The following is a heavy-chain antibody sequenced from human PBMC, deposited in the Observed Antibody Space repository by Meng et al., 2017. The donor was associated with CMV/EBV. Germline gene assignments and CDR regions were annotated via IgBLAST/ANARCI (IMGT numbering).Heavy chain of an antibody. D-gene: IGHD6-19*01. CDR2: NNHSGST. CDR3: ARGAGLDY. Sequence: SETLSLTCAVYGGSFSGYYWSWIRQPPGKGLEWIGENNHSGSTNYNPSRKSRVTISVDTSKNQLSLKLSSVTAADTAVYYCARGAGLDYWGQGTLVTVSS. J-gene: IGHJ4*02. CDR1: GGSFSGYY. V-gene: IGHV4-34*01.